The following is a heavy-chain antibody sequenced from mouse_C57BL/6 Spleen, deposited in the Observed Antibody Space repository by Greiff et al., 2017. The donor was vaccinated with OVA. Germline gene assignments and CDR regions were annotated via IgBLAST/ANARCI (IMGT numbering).Heavy chain of an antibody. CDR1: GYTFTSYW. V-gene: IGHV1-50*01. Sequence: QVQLQQPGAELVKPGASVKLSCKASGYTFTSYWMQWVKQRPGQGLEWIGEIDPSDSYTNYNQKLKGKATLTLDTSSSTAYMQLSSLTSEDSAVYYCASGHYSNPWFAYWGQGTLVTVSA. CDR3: ASGHYSNPWFAY. CDR2: IDPSDSYT. J-gene: IGHJ3*01. D-gene: IGHD2-5*01.